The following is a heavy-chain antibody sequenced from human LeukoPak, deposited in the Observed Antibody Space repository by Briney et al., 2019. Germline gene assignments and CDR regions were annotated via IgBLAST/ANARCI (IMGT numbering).Heavy chain of an antibody. CDR2: ISSSSSYI. CDR1: GFTFSSYS. J-gene: IGHJ4*02. D-gene: IGHD6-13*01. Sequence: GGSLRLSCAASGFTFSSYSMNWVRQAPGKGLEWVSSISSSSSYIYYADSVKGRFTISRDNAKNSLYLQMNSLRAEDTALYYCARDLDSRFDYWGKGTLVTVSS. CDR3: ARDLDSRFDY. V-gene: IGHV3-21*01.